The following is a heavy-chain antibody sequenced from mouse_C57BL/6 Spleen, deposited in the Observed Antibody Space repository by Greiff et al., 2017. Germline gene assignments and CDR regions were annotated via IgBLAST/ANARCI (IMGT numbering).Heavy chain of an antibody. D-gene: IGHD2-2*01. V-gene: IGHV2-2*01. J-gene: IGHJ4*01. Sequence: VKLVESGPGLVQPSPSLTITCTASGFSLTSYWVHWVRQSPGKGLEWLGEIWSGGSTDYNAAFISRQSISKDNSKSQVFFKMNSLQADDTALYYCAREGVYYGYDYAMGYWGQGTSVTVSS. CDR2: IWSGGST. CDR3: AREGVYYGYDYAMGY. CDR1: GFSLTSYW.